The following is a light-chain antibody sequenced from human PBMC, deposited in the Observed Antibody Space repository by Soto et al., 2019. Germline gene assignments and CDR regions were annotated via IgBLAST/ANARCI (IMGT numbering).Light chain of an antibody. CDR1: QSVSSS. CDR3: QQYNKWPRT. Sequence: ERVMTQSRAALSVSPGERVTLACRASQSVSSSLAWYQQKPGQAPRLLIYGASTREIGIPARFSGSGSGTEFTLTISSLQSEDFAVYYCQQYNKWPRTFGEGTKVDIK. V-gene: IGKV3-15*01. CDR2: GAS. J-gene: IGKJ1*01.